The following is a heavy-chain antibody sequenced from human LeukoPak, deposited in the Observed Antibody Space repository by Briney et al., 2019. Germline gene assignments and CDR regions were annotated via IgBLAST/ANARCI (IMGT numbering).Heavy chain of an antibody. J-gene: IGHJ4*02. CDR2: IWYDGSKI. D-gene: IGHD2-15*01. CDR1: GFTFSNYG. V-gene: IGHV3-30*02. CDR3: AKGASGSGDFDY. Sequence: GGSLRLSCAAFGFTFSNYGMFWVRQAPGKGLEWVALIWYDGSKIYYADSVQGRFTISRDNSKNTLYLQMNSLRPEDTAVYYCAKGASGSGDFDYWGQGTLVTVSS.